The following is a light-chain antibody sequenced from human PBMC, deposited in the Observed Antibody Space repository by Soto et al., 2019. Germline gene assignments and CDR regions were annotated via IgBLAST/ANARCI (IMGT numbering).Light chain of an antibody. Sequence: CTGTSSDVGGYNYVSWYQHHPGKAPKLMMYDVSDRPSGVSNRFSGSKSGNTASLTISGLQADDEGDYYCSSYTSSTSQVFGTGTKLTVL. J-gene: IGLJ1*01. V-gene: IGLV2-14*03. CDR2: DVS. CDR1: SSDVGGYNY. CDR3: SSYTSSTSQV.